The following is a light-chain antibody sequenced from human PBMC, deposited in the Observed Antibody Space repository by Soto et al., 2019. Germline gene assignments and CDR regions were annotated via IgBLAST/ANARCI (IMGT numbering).Light chain of an antibody. CDR2: EVT. J-gene: IGLJ1*01. CDR1: SSDVGGYKY. V-gene: IGLV2-14*01. Sequence: QSALTQPASVSASPGQSITISCTGTSSDVGGYKYVSCYQQLTGKAPKLIHYEVTKRPSGVSNRSSGSKTGNTASLTISGLQAEEEAAYYCNSYPSSSTYDFGPGTNATVL. CDR3: NSYPSSSTYD.